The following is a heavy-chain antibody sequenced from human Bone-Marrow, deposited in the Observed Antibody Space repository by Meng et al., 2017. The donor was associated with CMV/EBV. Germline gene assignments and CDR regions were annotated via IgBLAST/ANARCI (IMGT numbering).Heavy chain of an antibody. CDR2: ISSSSSYI. D-gene: IGHD2-2*01. CDR1: GFTFSSYS. J-gene: IGHJ6*02. V-gene: IGHV3-21*01. Sequence: GESLKISCAASGFTFSSYSMNWVRQAPGKGLEWVSSISSSSSYIYYAGSVKGRFTISRDNAKNSLYLQMNSLRAEDTAVYYCARGTEADIVVVPAANWVYYYYYGMDVWGQGTTVTVSS. CDR3: ARGTEADIVVVPAANWVYYYYYGMDV.